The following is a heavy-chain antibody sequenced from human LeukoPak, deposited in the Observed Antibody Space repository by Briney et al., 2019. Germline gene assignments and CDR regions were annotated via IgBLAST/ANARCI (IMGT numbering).Heavy chain of an antibody. CDR2: VYHSGST. D-gene: IGHD3-10*01. CDR3: AKSNGYGLIDI. Sequence: SETLSLTCTVSGYSISSGYYWGWIRQPPGKGLEWIGSVYHSGSTYYNPSLKSRVTISVDTSKNQFSLRLNSVTAADTAVYYCAKSNGYGLIDIWGQGTMVTVSS. CDR1: GYSISSGYY. J-gene: IGHJ3*02. V-gene: IGHV4-38-2*02.